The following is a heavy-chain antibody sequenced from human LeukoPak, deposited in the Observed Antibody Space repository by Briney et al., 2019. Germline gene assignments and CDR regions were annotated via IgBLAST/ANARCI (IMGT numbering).Heavy chain of an antibody. CDR1: GGTFSSYA. D-gene: IGHD3-22*01. J-gene: IGHJ6*02. CDR2: IIPILGIA. CDR3: ARVLMDYDSSGSKFYYYYYGMDV. Sequence: WASVKVSCKASGGTFSSYAISWVRQAPGQGLEWMGRIIPILGIANYAQRFQGRVTITADKSTSTAYMELSSLRPEDTAVYYCARVLMDYDSSGSKFYYYYYGMDVWGQGTTVTVSS. V-gene: IGHV1-69*04.